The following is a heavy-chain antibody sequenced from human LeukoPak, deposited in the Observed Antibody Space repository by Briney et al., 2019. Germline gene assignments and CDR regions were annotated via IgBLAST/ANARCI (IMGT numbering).Heavy chain of an antibody. CDR1: GGSISSYY. CDR3: AAFRQWLVILDY. CDR2: TYTGGST. J-gene: IGHJ4*02. V-gene: IGHV4-4*07. Sequence: SETLSLTCTVSGGSISSYYWNWIRQPAGKGLEYIGRTYTGGSTNYNPSLKSRVSISVDTSKNQFSLSLSSVTAADTAVYYCAAFRQWLVILDYWGQGTLVTVSS. D-gene: IGHD6-19*01.